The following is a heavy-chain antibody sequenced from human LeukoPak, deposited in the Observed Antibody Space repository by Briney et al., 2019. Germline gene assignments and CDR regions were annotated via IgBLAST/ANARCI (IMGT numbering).Heavy chain of an antibody. V-gene: IGHV3-23*01. Sequence: PGGSLRLSCAASGFTFSSYAMNWVRQAPGRGLEWVSSVSDSGGKTYYAASVKGRFTISRDKSKNTLYLQMNSLRAEDTAVYYCAKAPDYDVLTGTSFDSWGQGVLVTASS. CDR2: VSDSGGKT. J-gene: IGHJ4*02. CDR1: GFTFSSYA. D-gene: IGHD3-9*01. CDR3: AKAPDYDVLTGTSFDS.